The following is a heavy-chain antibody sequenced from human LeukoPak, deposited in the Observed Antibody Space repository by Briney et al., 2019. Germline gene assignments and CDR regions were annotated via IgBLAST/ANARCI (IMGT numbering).Heavy chain of an antibody. CDR2: IYYSGST. J-gene: IGHJ5*02. CDR3: ARSRYYYGSGSYNWADP. D-gene: IGHD3-10*01. Sequence: PSETLSLTCTVSGGSISSYYWSWIRQPPGKGLEWIGYIYYSGSTNYNPSLKSRVTISVDTSKNQFSLKLSSVTAADTAVYYCARSRYYYGSGSYNWADPWGYGTLVTVSS. CDR1: GGSISSYY. V-gene: IGHV4-59*01.